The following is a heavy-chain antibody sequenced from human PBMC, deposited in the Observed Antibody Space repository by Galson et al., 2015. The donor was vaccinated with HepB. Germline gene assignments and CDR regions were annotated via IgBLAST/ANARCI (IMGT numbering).Heavy chain of an antibody. CDR3: ATAGLTSAIFGVAGGI. CDR2: FDPEDGET. D-gene: IGHD3-3*01. CDR1: GFTLSDLS. J-gene: IGHJ3*02. Sequence: SVKVSCKVSGFTLSDLSMHWVRQAPGKGLEWMGGFDPEDGETIYTQKFQGRVTMTEDTSTDTAYMELSSLRSADTAVYYCATAGLTSAIFGVAGGIWGQGTMVTVSS. V-gene: IGHV1-24*01.